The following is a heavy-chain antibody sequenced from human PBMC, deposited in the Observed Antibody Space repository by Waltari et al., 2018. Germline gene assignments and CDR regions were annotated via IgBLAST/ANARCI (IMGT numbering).Heavy chain of an antibody. J-gene: IGHJ6*02. CDR2: NIPIFGTA. D-gene: IGHD2-21*01. CDR1: GGTFSSYA. CDR3: ARHYCGGDCYSSRYYGMDV. V-gene: IGHV1-69*08. Sequence: QVQLVQSGAEVKKPGSSVKVSCKASGGTFSSYAISWVRQAPGQGIEWMGRNIPIFGTANDAHKFQGRVTITSDKSTSTAYMELSSLRSEDTAVYYCARHYCGGDCYSSRYYGMDVWGQGTTVTVSS.